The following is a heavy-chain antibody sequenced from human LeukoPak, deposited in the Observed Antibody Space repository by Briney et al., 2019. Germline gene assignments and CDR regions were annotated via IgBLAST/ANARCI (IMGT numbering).Heavy chain of an antibody. CDR3: ARVTFEYSSSSIDY. D-gene: IGHD6-6*01. CDR1: GGSIRSYY. J-gene: IGHJ4*02. CDR2: IYYTGST. Sequence: SETLSLTCTVSGGSIRSYYWSWIRQPPGKGLEWIGYIYYTGSTNYNPSLKSRVTISVDTSKNQFSLKLSSVTAADTAVYYCARVTFEYSSSSIDYWGQGTLVTVSS. V-gene: IGHV4-59*12.